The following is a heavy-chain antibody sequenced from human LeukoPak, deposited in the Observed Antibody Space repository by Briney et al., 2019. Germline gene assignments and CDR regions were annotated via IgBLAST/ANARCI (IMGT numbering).Heavy chain of an antibody. Sequence: GGSLRLSCAASGFTFSNYAMTWVRQAPGKGLEWVSAIGGDGASTDYADSVKGRFTISRDNSKNTLYLQMNSLRAEDTALYYCAKRLGGTPDHWGLGTLVTVSS. J-gene: IGHJ5*02. CDR3: AKRLGGTPDH. D-gene: IGHD1-26*01. CDR1: GFTFSNYA. CDR2: IGGDGAST. V-gene: IGHV3-23*01.